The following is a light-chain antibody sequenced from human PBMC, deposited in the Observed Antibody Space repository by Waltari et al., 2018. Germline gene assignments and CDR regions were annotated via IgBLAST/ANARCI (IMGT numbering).Light chain of an antibody. Sequence: QSVLTQPPSVSAAPGQKVTISCSGSRSNIGNNYVSWYQQFPGKAPKLLIYDNNKRPSGIPDRFSGSKSGTSATLGITGLQTGDEADYYCGTWDSSLSAGGVFGTGTKVTVL. CDR3: GTWDSSLSAGGV. V-gene: IGLV1-51*01. CDR2: DNN. CDR1: RSNIGNNY. J-gene: IGLJ1*01.